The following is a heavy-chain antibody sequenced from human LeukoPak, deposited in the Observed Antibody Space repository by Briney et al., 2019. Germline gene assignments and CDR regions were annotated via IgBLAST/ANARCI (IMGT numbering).Heavy chain of an antibody. V-gene: IGHV3-7*01. CDR3: STSGGEF. Sequence: GGSLRLSCAASGFTFSSYTMSWVRQAPGKGLESVANIKEDGSQTAYVDSVRGRLTISRDNAKNSLYLQMNSLRVEDPAIYYCSTSGGEFWGQGTLVTVSS. J-gene: IGHJ4*02. D-gene: IGHD3-10*01. CDR1: GFTFSSYT. CDR2: IKEDGSQT.